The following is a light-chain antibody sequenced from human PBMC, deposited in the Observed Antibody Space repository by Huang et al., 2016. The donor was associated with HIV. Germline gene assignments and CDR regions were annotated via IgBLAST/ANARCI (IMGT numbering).Light chain of an antibody. CDR1: HRVDSD. V-gene: IGKV3-15*01. J-gene: IGKJ4*01. CDR2: DAS. Sequence: EIEMTQSPATLSVSPGERATLYCRASHRVDSDLDWYQQKPGQAPRLLIYDASTRATGISAKFNGTGSGTQFSLSITNLQSEDFAVYYCQQYNDWPPLTFGGGTKVEI. CDR3: QQYNDWPPLT.